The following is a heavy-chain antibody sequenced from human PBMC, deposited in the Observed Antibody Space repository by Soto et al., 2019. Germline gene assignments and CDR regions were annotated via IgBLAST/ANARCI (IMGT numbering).Heavy chain of an antibody. J-gene: IGHJ4*02. Sequence: ASVKVSFKASGNTFTSYDINWVRQATGHGLEWMGWINPNSGNIGYAQKFQGRVTMTRDTAIRTAYMEVSRLRSDDTAVYYCARGRASGSYYLLDYWGQGTLVTVSS. V-gene: IGHV1-8*01. CDR1: GNTFTSYD. CDR3: ARGRASGSYYLLDY. CDR2: INPNSGNI. D-gene: IGHD3-10*01.